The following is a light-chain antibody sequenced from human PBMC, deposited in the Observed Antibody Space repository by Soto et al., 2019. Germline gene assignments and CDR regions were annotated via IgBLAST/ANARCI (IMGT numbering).Light chain of an antibody. Sequence: AIQLTQSPSSLSASVGDRVTITCRASQGISSFLAWYQQKPGRAPKLLIYGASTLQSGVPSRFSGSGSGTDFTLTISILQPEDFATYYCQQLNSFPIPFGPGTKVEIK. J-gene: IGKJ3*01. CDR1: QGISSF. V-gene: IGKV1-13*02. CDR3: QQLNSFPIP. CDR2: GAS.